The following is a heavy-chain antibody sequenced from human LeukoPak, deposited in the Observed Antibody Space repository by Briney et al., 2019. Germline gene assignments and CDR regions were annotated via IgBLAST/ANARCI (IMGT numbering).Heavy chain of an antibody. V-gene: IGHV3-74*01. D-gene: IGHD4-23*01. CDR2: INSDGSST. J-gene: IGHJ3*02. Sequence: GGSLRLSCAASGFTFSSYWMHWVRQDPGKGLVWVSRINSDGSSTTYADSVKGRFTISRDNAKNTLYLHMNGLRADDTAVYYCVYGGNSTCFDIWGQGTMVTVSS. CDR3: VYGGNSTCFDI. CDR1: GFTFSSYW.